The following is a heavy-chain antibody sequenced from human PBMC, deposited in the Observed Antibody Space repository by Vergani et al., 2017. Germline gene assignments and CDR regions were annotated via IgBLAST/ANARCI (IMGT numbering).Heavy chain of an antibody. CDR1: GFTFSTYD. CDR2: IGTAGDT. CDR3: ARRDSSSPALDY. V-gene: IGHV3-13*01. J-gene: IGHJ4*02. Sequence: EVQLLESGGDLVQPGGSLRLSCAASGFTFSTYDMHWVRQATGKGLEWVSAIGTAGDTYYPGSVKGRFTISRENAKNSLYLKMNGLRAGDTAVYYCARRDSSSPALDYWGQGTLVTVSS. D-gene: IGHD6-6*01.